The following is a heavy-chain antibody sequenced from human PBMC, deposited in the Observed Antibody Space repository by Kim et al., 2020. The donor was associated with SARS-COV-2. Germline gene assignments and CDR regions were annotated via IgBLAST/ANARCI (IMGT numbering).Heavy chain of an antibody. J-gene: IGHJ6*02. CDR3: ARAKFDWLLYSCGMDV. D-gene: IGHD3-9*01. CDR1: GFTFSSYE. CDR2: ISSSGSTI. V-gene: IGHV3-48*03. Sequence: GGSLRLSCAASGFTFSSYEMNWVRQAPGKGLEWVSYISSSGSTIYYADSVKGRFTISRDNAKNSLYLQMNSLRAEDTAVYYCARAKFDWLLYSCGMDVWGQGTTVTVSS.